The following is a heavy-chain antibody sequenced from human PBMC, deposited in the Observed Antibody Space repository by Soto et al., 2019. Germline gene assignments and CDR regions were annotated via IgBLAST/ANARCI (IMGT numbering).Heavy chain of an antibody. D-gene: IGHD3-3*01. CDR3: ATTLLRFLEWSWYYYGMDV. J-gene: IGHJ6*02. CDR1: GYTLTGYD. CDR2: INPNSGGT. V-gene: IGHV1-2*02. Sequence: SVKVCCKASGYTLTGYDMHLVRQAPGQGLEWMGWINPNSGGTNYAQKFQGRFTMTRDTSISTAYMELSRLRSDDTAVYYCATTLLRFLEWSWYYYGMDVWGQGTTVTVSS.